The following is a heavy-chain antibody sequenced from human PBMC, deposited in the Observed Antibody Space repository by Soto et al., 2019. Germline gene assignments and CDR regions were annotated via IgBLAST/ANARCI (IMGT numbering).Heavy chain of an antibody. CDR3: ARDEGSSSSWYFDL. CDR2: IYHSGST. V-gene: IGHV4-38-2*02. CDR1: GYSISSGYY. J-gene: IGHJ2*01. Sequence: SETLSLTCTVSGYSISSGYYWGWIRQPPGKGLEWIGSIYHSGSTYYNPSLKSRVTISVDTSKNQFSLKLSSVTAADTAVHYCARDEGSSSSWYFDLWGRGTLVTVSS. D-gene: IGHD6-6*01.